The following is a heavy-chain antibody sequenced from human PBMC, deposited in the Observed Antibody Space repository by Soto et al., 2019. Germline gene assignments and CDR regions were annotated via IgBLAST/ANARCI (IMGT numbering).Heavy chain of an antibody. CDR2: ISGSGGST. CDR1: GFTFSSYA. CDR3: AKAEYPTVTTDYYYGMDV. D-gene: IGHD4-17*01. V-gene: IGHV3-23*01. Sequence: GGSLRLSCAASGFTFSSYAMSWVRQAPGKGLEWVSAISGSGGSTYYADSVKGRFTISRDNSKNTLYLQMNSLRAEDTAVYYCAKAEYPTVTTDYYYGMDVWGQGTTVTVSS. J-gene: IGHJ6*02.